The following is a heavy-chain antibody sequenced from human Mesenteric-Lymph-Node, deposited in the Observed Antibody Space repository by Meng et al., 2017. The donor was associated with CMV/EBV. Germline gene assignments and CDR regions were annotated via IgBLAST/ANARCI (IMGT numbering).Heavy chain of an antibody. CDR1: GFTFDSYT. J-gene: IGHJ5*01. Sequence: GESLKISCAASGFTFDSYTMNWVRLAPGKGLEWVSSISSRSSYIYYADPVRGRFTISRENAENSLYLQMNSLRVDDTAIYYCTRREAATLFGGDWFDSWGQGTLVTVSS. CDR2: ISSRSSYI. V-gene: IGHV3-21*01. D-gene: IGHD3-16*01. CDR3: TRREAATLFGGDWFDS.